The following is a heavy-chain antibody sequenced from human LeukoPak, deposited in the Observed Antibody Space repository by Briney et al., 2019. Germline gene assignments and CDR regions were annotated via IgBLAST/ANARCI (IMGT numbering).Heavy chain of an antibody. CDR1: GFTFSSYA. Sequence: RAGGSLRLSCAASGFTFSSYAMSWVRQAPGKGLEWVSAISGSGGSTYYADSVKGRFTISRDNSKNTLYLQMNSLRAEDTAVYYCAKTGHYDFWSGGGDAFDIWGQGTMVTVSS. J-gene: IGHJ3*02. D-gene: IGHD3-3*01. CDR2: ISGSGGST. V-gene: IGHV3-23*01. CDR3: AKTGHYDFWSGGGDAFDI.